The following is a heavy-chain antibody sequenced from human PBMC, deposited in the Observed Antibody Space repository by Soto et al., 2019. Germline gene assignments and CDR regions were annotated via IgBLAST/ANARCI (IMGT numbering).Heavy chain of an antibody. Sequence: QVQLVESGGGVVQPGRSLRLSCAASGFTFSSYAMHWVRQAPGKGLEWVAVISYDGSNKYYADSVKGRFTISRDNSKNTLYLQMNSLRAEDTAVYYCARYYYDSSGYSDTHYHQYYFDYWGQGTLVTVSS. CDR2: ISYDGSNK. V-gene: IGHV3-30-3*01. D-gene: IGHD3-22*01. CDR1: GFTFSSYA. CDR3: ARYYYDSSGYSDTHYHQYYFDY. J-gene: IGHJ4*02.